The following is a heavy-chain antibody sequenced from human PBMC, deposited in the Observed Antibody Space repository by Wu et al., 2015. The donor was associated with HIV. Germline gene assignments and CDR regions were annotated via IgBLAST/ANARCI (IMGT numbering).Heavy chain of an antibody. Sequence: QVQLVQSGAEVKKPGSSVKVSCKASGGTFSSYAISWVRQAPGQGLEWMGGIIPIFGTANYAQKFQGRVTITTDESTSTAYMELSSLRSEDTAVYYCASSPRPGPGRRTGLSTTWGQGTLGHRLL. J-gene: IGHJ4*02. CDR3: ASSPRPGPGRRTGLSTT. D-gene: IGHD4-17*01. V-gene: IGHV1-69*05. CDR2: IIPIFGTA. CDR1: GGTFSSYA.